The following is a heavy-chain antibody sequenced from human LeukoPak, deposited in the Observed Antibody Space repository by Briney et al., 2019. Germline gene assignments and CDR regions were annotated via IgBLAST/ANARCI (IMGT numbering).Heavy chain of an antibody. CDR3: TRGSSGRRDN. Sequence: ASVTVSCKVSGYTFTSCDINWVRQATGQGLEWMGWMNPNSGNTGYGQSFQGRITMTRDISIGTAYMELSNLTSEDTAIYYCTRGSSGRRDNWGQGTLVTVSA. D-gene: IGHD6-19*01. CDR1: GYTFTSCD. V-gene: IGHV1-8*01. CDR2: MNPNSGNT. J-gene: IGHJ4*02.